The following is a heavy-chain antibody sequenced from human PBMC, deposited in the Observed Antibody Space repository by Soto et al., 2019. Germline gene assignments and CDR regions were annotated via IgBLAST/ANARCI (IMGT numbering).Heavy chain of an antibody. CDR1: GGSISSSSYY. CDR3: ARNVRDYDYVWGSSAFDI. V-gene: IGHV4-39*01. D-gene: IGHD3-16*01. Sequence: QLQLQESGPGLVKPSETLSLTCTVSGGSISSSSYYWGWIRQPPGKGLEWIGSIYYSGSTYYNPSLKRRVTISEDTSKNQFSLKLSSVTAADTAVYYCARNVRDYDYVWGSSAFDIWGQGTMVTVSS. J-gene: IGHJ3*02. CDR2: IYYSGST.